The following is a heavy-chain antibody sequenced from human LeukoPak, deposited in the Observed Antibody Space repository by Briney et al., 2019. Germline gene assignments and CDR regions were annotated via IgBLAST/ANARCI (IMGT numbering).Heavy chain of an antibody. D-gene: IGHD3-22*01. V-gene: IGHV3-43D*03. Sequence: GGSLRPSCAASGFTFDDYAMHWVRQAPGKGLEWVSLISWDGGSTRYADSVKGRFTISRDNSKNSLYLQMSSLRAEDTALYYCAKDGGDTSGFVWGQGALVTVSS. CDR3: AKDGGDTSGFV. CDR2: ISWDGGST. J-gene: IGHJ4*02. CDR1: GFTFDDYA.